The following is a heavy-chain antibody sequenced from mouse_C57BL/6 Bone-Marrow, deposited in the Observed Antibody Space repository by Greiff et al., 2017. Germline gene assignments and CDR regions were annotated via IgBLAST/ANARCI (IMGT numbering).Heavy chain of an antibody. CDR3: ARGYGSSPYAMDY. CDR2: IDPSDSYT. V-gene: IGHV1-50*01. CDR1: GYTFTSYW. D-gene: IGHD1-1*01. J-gene: IGHJ4*01. Sequence: VQLQQPGAELVKPGASVKLSCKASGYTFTSYWMQWVKQRPGQGLEWIGEIDPSDSYTNYNQKFKGKATLTVDTSSSTAYMQLSSLTSEDSAVYYCARGYGSSPYAMDYWGQGTSVTVSS.